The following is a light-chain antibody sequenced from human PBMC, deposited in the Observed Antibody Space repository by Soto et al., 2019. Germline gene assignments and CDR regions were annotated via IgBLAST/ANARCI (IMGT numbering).Light chain of an antibody. CDR2: GAS. J-gene: IGKJ1*01. CDR1: QSVSSSY. Sequence: IVLTQSPGTLSLSPGERATLSCRASQSVSSSYLAWYQQKPGQAPRLLIYGASSRATGIPDRFSGSGSGTDFTFTISRLEPEDFAVYYCQQYCSSPLTFGQGTKVEIK. CDR3: QQYCSSPLT. V-gene: IGKV3-20*01.